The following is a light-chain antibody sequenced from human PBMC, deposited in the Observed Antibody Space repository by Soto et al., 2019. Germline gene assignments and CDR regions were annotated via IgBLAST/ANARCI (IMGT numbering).Light chain of an antibody. Sequence: QSVLTQPRSVSGSPGQSVTISCTGTSSDVGDYNYVSWYQQHPGKAPKNIIYEVSRRPSGVPERFSGSKSGNTASLTVSGLQAEDEAHYYCSSYRGSNNFVFGSGTKVTVL. CDR1: SSDVGDYNY. V-gene: IGLV2-8*01. CDR3: SSYRGSNNFV. CDR2: EVS. J-gene: IGLJ1*01.